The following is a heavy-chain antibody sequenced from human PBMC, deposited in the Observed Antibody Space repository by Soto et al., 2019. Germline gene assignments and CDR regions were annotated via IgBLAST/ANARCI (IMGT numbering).Heavy chain of an antibody. V-gene: IGHV3-7*05. CDR2: IKQDGSEK. D-gene: IGHD6-13*01. J-gene: IGHJ4*02. CDR3: AGGYSRGNFDY. Sequence: GGSLRLSCAASGFTFSSYWMSWVRQAPGKGLEWVANIKQDGSEKYYVDSVKGRFTISRDNAKNSLYLQMNSLRAEDTAVYYCAGGYSRGNFDYWGQGTLVTVSS. CDR1: GFTFSSYW.